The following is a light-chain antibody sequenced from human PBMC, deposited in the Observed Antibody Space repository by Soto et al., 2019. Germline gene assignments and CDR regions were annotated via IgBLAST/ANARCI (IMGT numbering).Light chain of an antibody. CDR1: NIGRKS. CDR2: DDR. Sequence: SYELTQPPSVSVAPGQTARITCGGTNIGRKSVHWYQQKPGQAPVVVVYDDRDRPSGIPERFSGSNSGNTAALTISRVEAGDGADFYCKMWVSNSDRVEFGGGTKLTVL. CDR3: KMWVSNSDRVE. J-gene: IGLJ2*01. V-gene: IGLV3-21*02.